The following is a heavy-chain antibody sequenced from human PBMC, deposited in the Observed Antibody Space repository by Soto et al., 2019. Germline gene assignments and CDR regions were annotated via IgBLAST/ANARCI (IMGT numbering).Heavy chain of an antibody. V-gene: IGHV3-23*01. J-gene: IGHJ3*01. Sequence: EVQLLESGGDLVQPGGSLRLSCSSSGFSFNNYVMNWVRQASGKGLEWVSTVSPTGDSTFYADSVKGRFTISRDNSKNTLYLKRNSLGAEAVAVYSWARRPITAPIRGGAFDAWGQGTTVTVSS. CDR2: VSPTGDST. CDR1: GFSFNNYV. CDR3: ARRPITAPIRGGAFDA. D-gene: IGHD1-20*01.